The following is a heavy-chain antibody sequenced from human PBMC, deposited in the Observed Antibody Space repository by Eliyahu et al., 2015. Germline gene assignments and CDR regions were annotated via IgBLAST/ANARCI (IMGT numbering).Heavy chain of an antibody. V-gene: IGHV4-30-2*01. CDR2: IYHSGST. Sequence: QLQLQESGSGLVKPSQTLSLTCAVSGGSISSGGCSGSWIRQTPGKGLEWIGYIYHSGSTFYNPSLKSRVTISIDRSKNQFSLKLSSVTAADTAVYYCARVEESVRDGYSYEGLFDHWGQGMLVTVSS. CDR1: GGSISSGGCS. J-gene: IGHJ4*02. D-gene: IGHD5-24*01. CDR3: ARVEESVRDGYSYEGLFDH.